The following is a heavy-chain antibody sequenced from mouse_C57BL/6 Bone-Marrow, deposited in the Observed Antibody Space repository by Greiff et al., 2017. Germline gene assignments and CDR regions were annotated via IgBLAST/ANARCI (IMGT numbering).Heavy chain of an antibody. CDR1: GYTFTSYW. CDR3: ARDYDYAMDY. D-gene: IGHD2-4*01. V-gene: IGHV1-50*01. Sequence: QVQLQQPRAQLVKPLASLMLSFKASGYTFTSYWMQWVKQRPGQGLEWIGGIDPSDSYTNYNQKFKGKATFTVDTSSSPAYMQLSSLTSEDSAVYYCARDYDYAMDYWGQGTSVTVSS. J-gene: IGHJ4*01. CDR2: IDPSDSYT.